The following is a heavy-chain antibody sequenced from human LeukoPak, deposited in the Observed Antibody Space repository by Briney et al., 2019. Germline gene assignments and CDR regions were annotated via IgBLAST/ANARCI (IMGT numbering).Heavy chain of an antibody. V-gene: IGHV4-4*07. CDR2: IYTSGST. Sequence: SETLSLTCTVSGASISSYYWSWIRQPAGKGLEWIGRIYTSGSTNANPSLKTRITMSIDTSENQISLKLSSVTAADTAVYYCARDNPPQYNSGWFAYWGQGTLVSVSS. CDR1: GASISSYY. J-gene: IGHJ4*02. D-gene: IGHD6-19*01. CDR3: ARDNPPQYNSGWFAY.